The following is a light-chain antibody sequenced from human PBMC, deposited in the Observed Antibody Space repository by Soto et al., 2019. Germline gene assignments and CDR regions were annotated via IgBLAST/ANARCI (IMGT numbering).Light chain of an antibody. CDR3: QQRSYPIT. J-gene: IGKJ5*01. Sequence: IVLTQSPATLSLSPGERAALSCRASQSVNNKLAWYQQTPGQAPRLLIYDASHRATGIPVRFSGSGSESDFTLTISSLEPEDFAVYYCQQRSYPITFGQGTRLEIK. CDR2: DAS. V-gene: IGKV3-11*01. CDR1: QSVNNK.